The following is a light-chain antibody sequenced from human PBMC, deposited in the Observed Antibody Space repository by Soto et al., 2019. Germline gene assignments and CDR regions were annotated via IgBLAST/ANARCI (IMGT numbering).Light chain of an antibody. CDR2: DAS. CDR1: QSVGST. Sequence: EIVMTQSPATLSVSPGERATLSCRASQSVGSTLAWYQQKVGQAPRLLIYDASARATGIPARFSGSGSGTEFTLTISSLQSEDFVDYYCQQYDDWPETFGQGTKVDIK. J-gene: IGKJ1*01. CDR3: QQYDDWPET. V-gene: IGKV3-15*01.